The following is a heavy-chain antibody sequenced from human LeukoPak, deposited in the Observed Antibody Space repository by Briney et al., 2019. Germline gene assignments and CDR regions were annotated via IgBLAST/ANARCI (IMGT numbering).Heavy chain of an antibody. V-gene: IGHV3-7*01. CDR3: AKDPTHFRVWDDYDNTRLNY. CDR1: GFTFSSYW. Sequence: GGSLRLSCVASGFTFSSYWMTWVRQAPGKGLEWVANIKTDGSQIYYVDSVKGRFTISRDNSKNTVYLQMNSLRAEDTAVYYCAKDPTHFRVWDDYDNTRLNYWGQGTLVTVSS. J-gene: IGHJ4*02. CDR2: IKTDGSQI. D-gene: IGHD3-22*01.